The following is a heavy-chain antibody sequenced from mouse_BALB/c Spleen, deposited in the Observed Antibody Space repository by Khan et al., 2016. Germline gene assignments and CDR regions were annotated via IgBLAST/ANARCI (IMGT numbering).Heavy chain of an antibody. J-gene: IGHJ2*01. Sequence: EVQLQESGPDLVKPPQSLSLTCTVTGYSIPSHYSWHWIRHFPGNKLEWMGYIHYSGSTNYNPSLKSRISITRDTSKTQFFLQLNSVTTEDTATYYWSTSTSCYWYYFDYWGQGTTLTVSS. CDR1: GYSIPSHYS. V-gene: IGHV3-1*02. D-gene: IGHD3-1*01. CDR3: STSTSCYWYYFDY. CDR2: IHYSGST.